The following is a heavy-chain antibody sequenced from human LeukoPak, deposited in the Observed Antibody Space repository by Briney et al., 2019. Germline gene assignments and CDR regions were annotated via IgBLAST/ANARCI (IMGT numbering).Heavy chain of an antibody. CDR2: IIPIFGTA. Sequence: ASVKVSCKASGGTFSSYAISWVRQAPGQGLEWMGGIIPIFGTANYAQKFQGRVTITADESTSTAYMELSSLRSEDTAVYYCEIVATIGKYYFDYWGQGTLVTVSS. CDR1: GGTFSSYA. V-gene: IGHV1-69*13. D-gene: IGHD5-12*01. CDR3: EIVATIGKYYFDY. J-gene: IGHJ4*02.